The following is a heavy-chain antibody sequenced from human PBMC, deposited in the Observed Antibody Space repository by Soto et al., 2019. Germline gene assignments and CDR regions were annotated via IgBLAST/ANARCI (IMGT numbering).Heavy chain of an antibody. Sequence: GASVKVSCKAFGYRFTSYGIGWARQAPGQGLEWMGWISGYNGDTNYAQKFQDRVSMTIDTSTGTAYMELRSLTSDDTAIYYCAKNGQPPYYYYGLDVWGQGTKVTRLL. V-gene: IGHV1-18*01. CDR3: AKNGQPPYYYYGLDV. CDR2: ISGYNGDT. J-gene: IGHJ6*02. D-gene: IGHD2-8*01. CDR1: GYRFTSYG.